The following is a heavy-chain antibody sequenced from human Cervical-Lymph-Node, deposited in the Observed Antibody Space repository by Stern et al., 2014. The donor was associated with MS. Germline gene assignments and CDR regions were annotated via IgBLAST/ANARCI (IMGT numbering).Heavy chain of an antibody. CDR1: GFSLSTSGLG. CDR3: AHRTAGPFDY. CDR2: IYWDDQK. J-gene: IGHJ4*02. Sequence: QVTLRESGPALVKPTQTLTLTCTFSGFSLSTSGLGVGWIRPPPGEALEWLAYIYWDDQKRYSPSLKSRLTITKDTSKNQVVLTLTNVDPVDTATYYCAHRTAGPFDYWGQGTLVTVSS. V-gene: IGHV2-5*02.